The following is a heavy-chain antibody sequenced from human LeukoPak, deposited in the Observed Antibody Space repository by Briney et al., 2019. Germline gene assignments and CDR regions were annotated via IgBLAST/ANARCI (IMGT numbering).Heavy chain of an antibody. D-gene: IGHD3-22*01. Sequence: SETLSLTCTVSGGSISSSTFFWGWIRQPPGKGLEWIGTIYYSGSTFYNPSLKSRVTVSVDTSKNQFSLKLSSLTAADTAVYYCARIVVVITNWFDPWGQGTLVTVSS. CDR1: GGSISSSTFF. CDR3: ARIVVVITNWFDP. J-gene: IGHJ5*02. V-gene: IGHV4-39*07. CDR2: IYYSGST.